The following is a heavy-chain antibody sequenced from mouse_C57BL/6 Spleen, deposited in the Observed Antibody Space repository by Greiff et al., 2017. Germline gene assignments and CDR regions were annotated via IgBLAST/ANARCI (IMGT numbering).Heavy chain of an antibody. J-gene: IGHJ1*03. V-gene: IGHV1-26*01. D-gene: IGHD1-1*01. CDR3: ARRLTTVVAPGYFDV. Sequence: VQLQQSGPELVKPGASVKISCKASGYTFTDYYMNWVKQSHGKSLEWIGDINPNNGGTSYNQKFKGKATLTVDKSSSTAYMELRSLTSEDSAVYYCARRLTTVVAPGYFDVWGTGTTVTVSS. CDR2: INPNNGGT. CDR1: GYTFTDYY.